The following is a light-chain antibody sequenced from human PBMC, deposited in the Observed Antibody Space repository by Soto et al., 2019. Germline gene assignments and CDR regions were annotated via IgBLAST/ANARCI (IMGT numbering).Light chain of an antibody. Sequence: EIVLTQSPGTLSLSPGERATLSCRASQSVSSTYLGWYQQKPGQAPRLLIYGALSRATGIPDRFSGSGSGTDYTLTITSLEPEDFAVYYCQHYGSSPYTFGQGTKLEIK. CDR2: GAL. CDR3: QHYGSSPYT. V-gene: IGKV3-20*01. J-gene: IGKJ2*01. CDR1: QSVSSTY.